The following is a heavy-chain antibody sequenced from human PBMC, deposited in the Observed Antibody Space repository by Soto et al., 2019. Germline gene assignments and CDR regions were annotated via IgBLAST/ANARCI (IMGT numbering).Heavy chain of an antibody. J-gene: IGHJ4*02. CDR1: GYTFTNYP. Sequence: ASVKVSCKASGYTFTNYPMHWVRQAPGQRLEWMGWINTDNGNTIYSQKFQGRVTITRDTSASTAYMELSSLRSEDTALYYCERDLASSGVLYYFDYWGQGTLVTVSS. D-gene: IGHD6-19*01. CDR2: INTDNGNT. V-gene: IGHV1-3*04. CDR3: ERDLASSGVLYYFDY.